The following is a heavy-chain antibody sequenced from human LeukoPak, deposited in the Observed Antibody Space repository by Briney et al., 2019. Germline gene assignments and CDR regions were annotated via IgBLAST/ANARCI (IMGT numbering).Heavy chain of an antibody. V-gene: IGHV4-61*05. CDR1: GGSISSSSYY. J-gene: IGHJ6*02. D-gene: IGHD3-10*01. Sequence: PSETLSLTCTVSGGSISSSSYYWGWIRQPPGKGLEWIGYIYYSGSTNYNPSLKSRVTISVDTSKNQFSLKLSSVTAADTAVYYCARAAGLWFGDFRTTYYYGMDVWGQGTTVTVSS. CDR3: ARAAGLWFGDFRTTYYYGMDV. CDR2: IYYSGST.